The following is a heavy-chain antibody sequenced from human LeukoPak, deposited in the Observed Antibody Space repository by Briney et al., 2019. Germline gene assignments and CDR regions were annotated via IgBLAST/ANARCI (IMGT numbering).Heavy chain of an antibody. D-gene: IGHD3-22*01. Sequence: GGSLRLSCAASGFTLDDYAMHWVRQAPGKGLEWVSGISWNSVDIGYGDSVKGRFTISRDNAKNSLFLQMNSLRADDTALYYCAKVSYDSSGSYFSLDYWGQGTLVTVSS. CDR2: ISWNSVDI. CDR1: GFTLDDYA. V-gene: IGHV3-9*01. CDR3: AKVSYDSSGSYFSLDY. J-gene: IGHJ4*02.